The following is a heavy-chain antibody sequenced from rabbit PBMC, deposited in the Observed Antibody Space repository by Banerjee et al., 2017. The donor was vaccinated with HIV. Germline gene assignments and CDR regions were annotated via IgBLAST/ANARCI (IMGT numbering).Heavy chain of an antibody. D-gene: IGHD6-1*01. V-gene: IGHV1S47*01. CDR1: GFDISRQY. J-gene: IGHJ4*01. Sequence: QEQLEESGGDLVKPGGSLTLTCTASGFDISRQYMTWVRQAPGKGLEWIAYINTDKGSTDYANSVKGRFTISRDNAQNTVFLQMTSLTAADTATYFCARGSNYASYGYATFNLWGPGTLVTVS. CDR3: ARGSNYASYGYATFNL. CDR2: INTDKGST.